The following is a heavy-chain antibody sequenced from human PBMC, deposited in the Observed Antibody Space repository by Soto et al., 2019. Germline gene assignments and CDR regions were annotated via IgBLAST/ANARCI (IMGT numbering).Heavy chain of an antibody. J-gene: IGHJ4*02. CDR1: GGTFSSYT. D-gene: IGHD3-10*01. CDR2: IIPILGIA. V-gene: IGHV1-69*08. CDR3: AREKSPGNRYYGSGSYLALDY. Sequence: QVQLVQSGAEVKKPGSSVKVSCKASGGTFSSYTISWVRQAPGQGLEWMGRIIPILGIANYAQKFQGRVTITADKSTSTAYMELSSLRSEDTAVYYCAREKSPGNRYYGSGSYLALDYWGQGTLVTVSS.